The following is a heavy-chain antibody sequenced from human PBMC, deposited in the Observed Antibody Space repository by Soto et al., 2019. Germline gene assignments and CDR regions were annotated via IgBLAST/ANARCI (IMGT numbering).Heavy chain of an antibody. Sequence: QAQLVQSGAEVKKPGSSVKVSCKASGGTFSTYIISWGRQAPGQGLEWMGRIIPILGMANYAQNFQGRVTITADKSTSTVYMELSSLRSEDTAVYYCAREDYYGSGSYYNNDAFAIWGQGTMVTVSS. CDR2: IIPILGMA. D-gene: IGHD3-10*01. V-gene: IGHV1-69*08. CDR1: GGTFSTYI. J-gene: IGHJ3*02. CDR3: AREDYYGSGSYYNNDAFAI.